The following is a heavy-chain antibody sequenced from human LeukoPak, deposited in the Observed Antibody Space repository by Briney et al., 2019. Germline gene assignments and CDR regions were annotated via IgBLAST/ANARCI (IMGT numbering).Heavy chain of an antibody. J-gene: IGHJ4*02. D-gene: IGHD3-22*01. V-gene: IGHV3-23*01. Sequence: GSLRLSCAASGFTFSSYGMNWVRQAPGKGLEWGSGISGSGGRTYYADSAKGRFTISRDNSKNTLYLQMNSLRAEDTAIYYCAKDGGGYYTWAFDYWGQGTLVTVSS. CDR1: GFTFSSYG. CDR2: ISGSGGRT. CDR3: AKDGGGYYTWAFDY.